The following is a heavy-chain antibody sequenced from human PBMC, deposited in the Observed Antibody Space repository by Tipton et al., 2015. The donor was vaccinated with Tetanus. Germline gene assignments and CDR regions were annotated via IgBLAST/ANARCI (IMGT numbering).Heavy chain of an antibody. V-gene: IGHV3-23*01. D-gene: IGHD2-2*02. CDR3: ARDGVVPASILGGDYYYGMDV. J-gene: IGHJ6*02. CDR2: ISGGGDNT. Sequence: SLRLSCAASGFTFSSYATSWVRQAPGRGLEWVSGISGGGDNTHYADSVKGRFTISRDNAKNSLYLQMNSLRAEDTAVYYCARDGVVPASILGGDYYYGMDVWGQGTTVTVSS. CDR1: GFTFSSYA.